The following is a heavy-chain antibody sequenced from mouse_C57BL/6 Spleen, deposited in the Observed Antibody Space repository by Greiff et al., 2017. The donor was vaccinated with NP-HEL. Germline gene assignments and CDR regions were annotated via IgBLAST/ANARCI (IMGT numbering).Heavy chain of an antibody. J-gene: IGHJ1*03. CDR2: INPYNGGT. Sequence: VQLQQSGPVLVKPGASVKMSCKASGYTFTDYYMNWVKQSHGKSLEWIGVINPYNGGTSYNQKFKGKATLTVDKSSSTAYMELNSLTSEDSAVYYCARRETGTVYFDVWGTGTTVTVSS. V-gene: IGHV1-19*01. D-gene: IGHD4-1*01. CDR3: ARRETGTVYFDV. CDR1: GYTFTDYY.